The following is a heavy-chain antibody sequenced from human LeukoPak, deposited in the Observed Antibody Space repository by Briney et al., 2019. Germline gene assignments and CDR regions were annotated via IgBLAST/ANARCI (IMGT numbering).Heavy chain of an antibody. CDR2: ISGSGGST. V-gene: IGHV3-23*01. D-gene: IGHD6-13*01. J-gene: IGHJ3*02. Sequence: GGSLRLSCAASGFTFDDYGMSWVRQAPGKGLEWVSAISGSGGSTYYADSVKGRFTISRDNSKNTLYLQMNSLGAEDTAVYYCAKCATYDSSSWFDIWGQGTMVTVSS. CDR1: GFTFDDYG. CDR3: AKCATYDSSSWFDI.